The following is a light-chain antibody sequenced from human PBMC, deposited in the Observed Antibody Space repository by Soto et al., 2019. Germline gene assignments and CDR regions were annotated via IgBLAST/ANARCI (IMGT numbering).Light chain of an antibody. CDR2: VAS. Sequence: DIQMTPSPSSLSASVGDRVTITCRASQRISTYLNWYQHKPGQAPKLLIYVASLLQSGVPSRFSGSGSGTDVTLTISGLQPEDFATYYCPQRYDTVAITFGQGTRLEVK. CDR1: QRISTY. CDR3: PQRYDTVAIT. V-gene: IGKV1-39*01. J-gene: IGKJ5*01.